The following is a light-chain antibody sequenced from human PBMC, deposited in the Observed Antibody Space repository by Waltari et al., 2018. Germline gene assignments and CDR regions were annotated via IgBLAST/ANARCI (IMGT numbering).Light chain of an antibody. CDR1: DIGGYDY. V-gene: IGLV2-8*01. CDR3: SSFAGIINYYV. Sequence: DIGGYDYVSWYQQHPGKAPRLIIFEVNKRPSGVPDRFSGSKSGNTAALTISGLQTADEADYYCSSFAGIINYYVFGSGTKVTVL. J-gene: IGLJ1*01. CDR2: EVN.